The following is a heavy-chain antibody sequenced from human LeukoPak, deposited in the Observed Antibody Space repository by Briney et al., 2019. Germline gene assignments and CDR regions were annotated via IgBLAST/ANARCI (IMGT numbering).Heavy chain of an antibody. V-gene: IGHV3-30-3*01. J-gene: IGHJ4*02. CDR3: ARDGNYYDSSGYQPIDY. Sequence: PGGSLRLSCAASGFTFSSYAMHWVRQAPGKGLEWVAIISYDGSNKYYADSVKGRFTISRDNSKNTLYVQMNSLRAEDTAVYYCARDGNYYDSSGYQPIDYWGQGTLVTVSS. D-gene: IGHD3-22*01. CDR2: ISYDGSNK. CDR1: GFTFSSYA.